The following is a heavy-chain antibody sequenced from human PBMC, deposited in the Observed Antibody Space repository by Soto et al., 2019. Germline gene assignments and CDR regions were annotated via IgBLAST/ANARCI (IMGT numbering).Heavy chain of an antibody. V-gene: IGHV3-23*01. CDR3: AKRGDCTSTSCRGAFDP. CDR2: ISGSGVLT. J-gene: IGHJ5*02. D-gene: IGHD2-2*01. CDR1: GFMFSSYA. Sequence: EVQLLESGGGLVQPGGSLRLSCAASGFMFSSYAMTWIRQAPGKGLEWVSTISGSGVLTYFADSVKGRCTISRDNSKNTLYLQMNSLRAEDTAVYYCAKRGDCTSTSCRGAFDPWGQGTLVTVSS.